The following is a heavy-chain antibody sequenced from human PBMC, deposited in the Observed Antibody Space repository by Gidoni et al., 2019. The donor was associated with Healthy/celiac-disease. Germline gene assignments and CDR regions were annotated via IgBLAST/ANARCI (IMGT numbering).Heavy chain of an antibody. CDR2: INPNSGGT. D-gene: IGHD6-13*01. J-gene: IGHJ4*02. V-gene: IGHV1-2*02. CDR3: ARTDMGIAAAGTDY. Sequence: QVQLVQSGAEVKKPGASVKVPCKASGYTFTCYYMHWVRQAPGQGLEWMGWINPNSGGTNYAQKFQGRVTMTRDTSISTAYMELSRLRSDDTAVYYCARTDMGIAAAGTDYWGQGTLVTVSS. CDR1: GYTFTCYY.